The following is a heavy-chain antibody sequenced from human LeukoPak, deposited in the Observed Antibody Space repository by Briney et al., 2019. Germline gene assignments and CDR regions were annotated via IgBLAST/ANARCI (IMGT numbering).Heavy chain of an antibody. CDR1: GFTLSIYA. V-gene: IGHV3-23*01. J-gene: IGHJ4*02. CDR2: TSSSDAGT. Sequence: PGGSLRLSCAASGFTLSIYAMSWVRQAPGKGLEWVSATSSSDAGTYYADSVRGRFTISRDNSKNTLYLQMNSLRAEDTAVYYCARDRNTDFWSGYYTNYFDYWGQGTLVIVSS. D-gene: IGHD3-3*01. CDR3: ARDRNTDFWSGYYTNYFDY.